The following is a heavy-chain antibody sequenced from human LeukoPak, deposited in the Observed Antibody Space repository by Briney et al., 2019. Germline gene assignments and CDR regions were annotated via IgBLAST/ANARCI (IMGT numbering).Heavy chain of an antibody. J-gene: IGHJ4*02. CDR2: VSDSGTMT. D-gene: IGHD4-17*01. CDR1: GFTFSNYA. CDR3: AKYSRYDYVGQIDY. Sequence: GGSLRLXCAASGFTFSNYAMNWVRQAPGKELEWVSGVSDSGTMTYYARSVKGRFTISRDNSKNTLYLQMNSLRAEDTAIYYCAKYSRYDYVGQIDYWGQGTLVTVSS. V-gene: IGHV3-23*01.